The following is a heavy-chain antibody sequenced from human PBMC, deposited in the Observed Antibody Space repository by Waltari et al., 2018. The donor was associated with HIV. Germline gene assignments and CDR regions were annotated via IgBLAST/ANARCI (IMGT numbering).Heavy chain of an antibody. J-gene: IGHJ2*01. Sequence: QVQLQESGPGLVKPSGTLSLTCGVSGASIISPSWWSWVRQPPGKGLEWIGEIYESGSTTSNPSLRSRGTISLDKSRNQFSLDVTSVTPADTAVYYCARLASTGYYNGGYFDLWGRGTLVTVSS. D-gene: IGHD3-22*01. V-gene: IGHV4-4*02. CDR1: GASIISPSW. CDR3: ARLASTGYYNGGYFDL. CDR2: IYESGST.